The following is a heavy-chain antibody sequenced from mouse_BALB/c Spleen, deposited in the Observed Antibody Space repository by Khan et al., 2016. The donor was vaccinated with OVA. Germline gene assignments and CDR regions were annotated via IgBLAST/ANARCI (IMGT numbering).Heavy chain of an antibody. CDR2: IWAGGST. CDR3: ARLEDI. V-gene: IGHV2-9*02. D-gene: IGHD1-3*01. Sequence: VQLKASGPGLVAPSQSLSITCTVSGFSLTSYVVHWVRQPPGKGLEWLGVIWAGGSTNYNSALMSRLSITKDKSNRQVFLKMNSLQTDETAMYYCARLEDIWGQGTTLTVSS. CDR1: GFSLTSYV. J-gene: IGHJ2*01.